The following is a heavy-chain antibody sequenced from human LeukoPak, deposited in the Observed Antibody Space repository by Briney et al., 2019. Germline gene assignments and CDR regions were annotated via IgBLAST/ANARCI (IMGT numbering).Heavy chain of an antibody. J-gene: IGHJ4*02. CDR2: INHRGST. V-gene: IGHV4-34*01. D-gene: IGHD1-26*01. CDR1: GGSFSGYY. Sequence: PSETLSLTCAVYGGSFSGYYWSWIRQPPGKGLEWIGEINHRGSTNYNPSLKSRVTISVDTSKNQFSLKLSSVTAADTAVYYCARVVNYVDYWGQGTLVTVSS. CDR3: ARVVNYVDY.